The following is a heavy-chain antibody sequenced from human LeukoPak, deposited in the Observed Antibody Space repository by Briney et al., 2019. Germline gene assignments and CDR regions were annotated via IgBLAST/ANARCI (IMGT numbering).Heavy chain of an antibody. V-gene: IGHV3-48*01. J-gene: IGHJ4*02. CDR2: ISSSSSTI. D-gene: IGHD3-10*01. CDR1: GFPFSDYV. Sequence: QPGGSLRLSCAASGFPFSDYVMHWVRQAPGKGLEWVSYISSSSSTIYYADSVKGRFTISRDNAKNSLYLQMNSLRAEDMALYYCAKDRNSVLLWFGELLPHGGFDYWGQGTLVTVSS. CDR3: AKDRNSVLLWFGELLPHGGFDY.